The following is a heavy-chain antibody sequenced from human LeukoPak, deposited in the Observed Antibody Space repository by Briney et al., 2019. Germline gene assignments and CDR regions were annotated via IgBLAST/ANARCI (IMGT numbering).Heavy chain of an antibody. Sequence: GGSLRLSCAASGFTFSSYSMNWVRQAPGKGLEWVSSISSSSSYIYYADSVKGRFTISRDNAKNSLYLQMNSLRAEDTAVYYCASNPDAYYDFWSGSGYYGMDVRGQGTTVTVSS. J-gene: IGHJ6*02. V-gene: IGHV3-21*01. CDR1: GFTFSSYS. D-gene: IGHD3-3*01. CDR3: ASNPDAYYDFWSGSGYYGMDV. CDR2: ISSSSSYI.